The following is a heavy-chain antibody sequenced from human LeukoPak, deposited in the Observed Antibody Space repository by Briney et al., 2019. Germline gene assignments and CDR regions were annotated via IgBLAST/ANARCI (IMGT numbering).Heavy chain of an antibody. CDR1: GGSISRNY. J-gene: IGHJ5*02. D-gene: IGHD3-10*01. V-gene: IGHV4-59*01. Sequence: SETLSLTCTVSGGSISRNYWSWIRQTPGKGLEWIGYIHSIGTTNYNPSLESRLTISIDTSKNQFSLKLSSVTAADMAVYYCATSYYGSGTYYNWFDPWGQGTLVTVSS. CDR2: IHSIGTT. CDR3: ATSYYGSGTYYNWFDP.